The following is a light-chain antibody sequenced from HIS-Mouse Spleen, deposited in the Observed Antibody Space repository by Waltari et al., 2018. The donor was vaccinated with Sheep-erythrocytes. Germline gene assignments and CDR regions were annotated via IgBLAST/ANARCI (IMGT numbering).Light chain of an antibody. CDR1: QSISSY. CDR2: AAS. Sequence: DIQMTQSPSSLSASVADRVTITCRASQSISSYLNWYQQKPGKAPKLLIYAASSLQRGVPSRFSGSGYGTDFTLTISSLQPEDCATYYCQQSYSTPPLTFGGGTKVEIK. J-gene: IGKJ4*01. CDR3: QQSYSTPPLT. V-gene: IGKV1-39*01.